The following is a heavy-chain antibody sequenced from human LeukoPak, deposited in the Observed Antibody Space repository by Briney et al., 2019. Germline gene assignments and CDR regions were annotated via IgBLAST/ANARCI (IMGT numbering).Heavy chain of an antibody. CDR1: GGSISSSSYY. D-gene: IGHD2-2*02. CDR2: INHSGST. Sequence: SETLSLTCTVSGGSISSSSYYWSWIRQPPGKGLEWIGEINHSGSTNYNPSLKSRVTISVDTSKNQFSLKLSSVTAADTAVYYCAQGEGQYTPEGDYYYYGMDVWGQGTTVTVSS. CDR3: AQGEGQYTPEGDYYYYGMDV. V-gene: IGHV4-39*07. J-gene: IGHJ6*02.